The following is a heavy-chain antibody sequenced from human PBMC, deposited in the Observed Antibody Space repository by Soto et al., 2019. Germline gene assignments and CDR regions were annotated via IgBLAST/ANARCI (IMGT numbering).Heavy chain of an antibody. CDR1: GFTFSSYA. D-gene: IGHD4-17*01. CDR3: ARGKDRDTLTTFDS. CDR2: IHGSGGNT. J-gene: IGHJ4*02. Sequence: EVQLLESGGGLQRGGGSLRLSCAASGFTFSSYAMNWVRQAPGKGLEWVAVIHGSGGNTYYADSVKGRFTISRDNSENTVYLQMISLRAGDTAVYYCARGKDRDTLTTFDSWGQGTLVTVYS. V-gene: IGHV3-23*01.